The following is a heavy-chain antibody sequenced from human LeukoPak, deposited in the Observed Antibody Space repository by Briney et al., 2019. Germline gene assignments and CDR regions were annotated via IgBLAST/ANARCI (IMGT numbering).Heavy chain of an antibody. CDR2: IFWNGGKI. J-gene: IGHJ4*02. Sequence: PGGSLRLSCTASGFTFDNYAMNCVRQAPGKGMEWVSGIFWNGGKITYADSVKGRCTISRDNARNSLYLQMNSLRAEDTALYYCARDLAADRRGYFDRWGQGTLVIVSS. D-gene: IGHD6-13*01. CDR3: ARDLAADRRGYFDR. V-gene: IGHV3-20*04. CDR1: GFTFDNYA.